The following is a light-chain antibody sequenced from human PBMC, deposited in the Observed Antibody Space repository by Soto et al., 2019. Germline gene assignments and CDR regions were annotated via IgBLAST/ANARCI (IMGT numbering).Light chain of an antibody. CDR2: DAS. CDR1: QSVGSD. V-gene: IGKV3-15*01. Sequence: EIVMTQSPATLSVSPGERATLSCRASQSVGSDLAWYQQTPGQAPRLLIYDASSRATGIPDRFSGSGSGTGFTLTISSLQSEDFAVYYCQQYNNWPLTFGGGTKVEIK. CDR3: QQYNNWPLT. J-gene: IGKJ4*01.